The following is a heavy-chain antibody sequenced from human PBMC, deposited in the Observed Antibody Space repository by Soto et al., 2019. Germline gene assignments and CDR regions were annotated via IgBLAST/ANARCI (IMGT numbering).Heavy chain of an antibody. Sequence: GASVKVSWKASGYTFTRYGISWVRQAPGQGLEWIGWISGYDGNTYYAQNLQGRVTMTTDTSTNTAYMELRSLRSDDTAVYYCAREGGGWDLQYFDYWGQGTLVTVSS. CDR2: ISGYDGNT. J-gene: IGHJ4*02. D-gene: IGHD1-26*01. V-gene: IGHV1-18*01. CDR3: AREGGGWDLQYFDY. CDR1: GYTFTRYG.